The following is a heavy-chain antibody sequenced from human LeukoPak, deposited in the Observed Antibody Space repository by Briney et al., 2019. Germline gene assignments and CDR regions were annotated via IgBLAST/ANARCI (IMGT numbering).Heavy chain of an antibody. Sequence: APVKVSCKASGYTFTGYYMHWVRQAPGQGLEWMGWINPNSGGTNYAQKFQGRATMTRDTSISTAYMELSRLRSDDTAVYYCARDWAIVTWTYYYYGMDVWGQGTTVTVSS. J-gene: IGHJ6*02. CDR1: GYTFTGYY. CDR3: ARDWAIVTWTYYYYGMDV. D-gene: IGHD5-18*01. V-gene: IGHV1-2*02. CDR2: INPNSGGT.